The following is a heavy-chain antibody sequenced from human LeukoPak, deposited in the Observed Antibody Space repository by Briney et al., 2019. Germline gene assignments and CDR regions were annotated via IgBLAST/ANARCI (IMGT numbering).Heavy chain of an antibody. CDR2: ISYDGSNK. V-gene: IGHV3-30-3*02. D-gene: IGHD6-13*01. Sequence: GGSLRLSCAASGFTFSSYATHWVRQAPGKGLEWVAVISYDGSNKYYADSVKGRFTISRDNSKNTLHLQMNSLRAEDTAVYYCAKRGFIAGNPTDFDYWGQGTLVTVSS. CDR3: AKRGFIAGNPTDFDY. CDR1: GFTFSSYA. J-gene: IGHJ4*02.